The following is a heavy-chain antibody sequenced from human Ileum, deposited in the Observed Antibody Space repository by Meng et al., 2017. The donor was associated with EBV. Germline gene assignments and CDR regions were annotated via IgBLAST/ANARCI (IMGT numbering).Heavy chain of an antibody. CDR1: GGSISSSNW. CDR3: ARESYSDSSGYYSLDY. D-gene: IGHD3-22*01. CDR2: IHHTEST. J-gene: IGHJ4*02. V-gene: IGHV4-4*02. Sequence: QVQLQESGPGLVKTSGTLSLTCAVSGGSISSSNWWSWVRQAPGKGLEWIGEIHHTESTNYNPSLKSRVTISVDKSKNQFSLKLSSVTAADTAVYYCARESYSDSSGYYSLDYWGQGSLVTVAS.